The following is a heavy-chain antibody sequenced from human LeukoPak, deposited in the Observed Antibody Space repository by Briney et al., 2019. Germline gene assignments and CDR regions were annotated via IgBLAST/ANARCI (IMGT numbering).Heavy chain of an antibody. CDR3: ARHYYGSGTSMVDY. V-gene: IGHV4-39*01. CDR1: GGSISSSSYY. D-gene: IGHD3-10*01. CDR2: INHSGST. Sequence: SETLSLTCTVSGGSISSSSYYWSWIRQPPGKGLEWIGEINHSGSTNYNPSLKSRVTISVDTSKNQFSLKLSSVTAADTAVYYCARHYYGSGTSMVDYWGQGTLVTVSS. J-gene: IGHJ4*02.